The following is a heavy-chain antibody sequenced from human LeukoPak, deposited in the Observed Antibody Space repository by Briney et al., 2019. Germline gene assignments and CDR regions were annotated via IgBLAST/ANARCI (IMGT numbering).Heavy chain of an antibody. CDR1: GGSISSGGYY. CDR3: ARTLTTAVSPIDY. D-gene: IGHD4-11*01. Sequence: SETLSLTCTVSGGSISSGGYYWSWIRQPAGKGLEWIGRIYTSGSTNYNPSLKSRVTMSVDTSKNQFSLKLSSVTAADTAVYYCARTLTTAVSPIDYWGQGTLVTVSS. J-gene: IGHJ4*02. CDR2: IYTSGST. V-gene: IGHV4-61*02.